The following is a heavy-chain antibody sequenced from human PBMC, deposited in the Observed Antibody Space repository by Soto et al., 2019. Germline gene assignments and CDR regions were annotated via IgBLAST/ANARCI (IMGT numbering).Heavy chain of an antibody. CDR2: IFSADNT. J-gene: IGHJ4*02. CDR3: AITGAGYYIV. Sequence: PGGSLRLSCAASGFTVSSNYLSWVRQAPGKGLEWVSVIFSADNTHYADSVKGRFTISRDNSKNTVFLQMNSLRAEDTAVYYCAITGAGYYIVWSQGTPVTVSS. V-gene: IGHV3-53*01. CDR1: GFTVSSNY. D-gene: IGHD3-3*01.